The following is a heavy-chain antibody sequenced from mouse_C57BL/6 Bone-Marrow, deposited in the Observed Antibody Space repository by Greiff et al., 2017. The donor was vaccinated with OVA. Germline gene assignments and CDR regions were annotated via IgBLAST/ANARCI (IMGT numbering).Heavy chain of an antibody. Sequence: QVQLQQSGPELVRPGVSVKISCKGSGYTFTDYAMHWVKQSHAKSLEWIGVIRPYSGDASYNQKFKDKATMTVDKSSSTAYMELARLTSEDSAVYYCARWLLRWTWFAYWGQGTLVTVSA. CDR3: ARWLLRWTWFAY. V-gene: IGHV1-67*01. J-gene: IGHJ3*01. D-gene: IGHD1-1*01. CDR2: IRPYSGDA. CDR1: GYTFTDYA.